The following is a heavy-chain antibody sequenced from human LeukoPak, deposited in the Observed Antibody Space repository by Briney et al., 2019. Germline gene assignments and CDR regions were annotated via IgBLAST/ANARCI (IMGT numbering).Heavy chain of an antibody. CDR3: ARGRNPERNVGAYNWFDP. D-gene: IGHD1-1*01. Sequence: ASVKVSCKASGGTFSSYAISWVRQAPGQGLEWMGGIIPIFGTANYAQKFQGRVTITADESTSTAYMELSSLRSEDTAVYYCARGRNPERNVGAYNWFDPWGQGTLVTVSS. J-gene: IGHJ5*02. CDR2: IIPIFGTA. V-gene: IGHV1-69*01. CDR1: GGTFSSYA.